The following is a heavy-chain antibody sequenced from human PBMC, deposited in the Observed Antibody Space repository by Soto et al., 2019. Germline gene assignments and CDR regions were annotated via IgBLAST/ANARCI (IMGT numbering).Heavy chain of an antibody. V-gene: IGHV4-30-2*01. J-gene: IGHJ5*02. Sequence: QLQLQESGSGLVKPSQTLSLTCAVSGGAISSGVYSWRWIRQPPGKGLEWIGYIYHSGSTYYNPSPISRATISVDRSKNQFSLKLSSVTAADTAVYYCARVPGPWGQGTLVTVSS. CDR3: ARVPGP. CDR1: GGAISSGVYS. CDR2: IYHSGST.